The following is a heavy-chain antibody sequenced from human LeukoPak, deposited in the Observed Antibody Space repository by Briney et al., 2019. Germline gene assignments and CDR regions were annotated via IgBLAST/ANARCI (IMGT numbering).Heavy chain of an antibody. V-gene: IGHV3-21*01. CDR3: ARDPRYCSSSTCYIQGDY. Sequence: GGSLRLSCAASGFTFTTYSMNWVRQAPGKGLEWVSSISSSGNYIYYADSVKGRFTISRDNAKNSLYLQMNSLRAEDTAVYYCARDPRYCSSSTCYIQGDYWGQGTLVTVSS. CDR1: GFTFTTYS. CDR2: ISSSGNYI. J-gene: IGHJ4*02. D-gene: IGHD2-2*02.